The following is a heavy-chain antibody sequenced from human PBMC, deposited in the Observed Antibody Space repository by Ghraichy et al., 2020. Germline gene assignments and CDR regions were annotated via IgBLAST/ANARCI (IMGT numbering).Heavy chain of an antibody. CDR3: ANTITGFYYYMDV. Sequence: GGSLRLSCAASGFTFSSYGMHWVRQAPGKGLEWVAFIRYDGSNKYYADSVKGRFTISRDNSKNTLYLQMNSLRAEDTAVYYCANTITGFYYYMDVWGKGTTVTVSS. D-gene: IGHD5-12*01. J-gene: IGHJ6*03. CDR2: IRYDGSNK. CDR1: GFTFSSYG. V-gene: IGHV3-30*02.